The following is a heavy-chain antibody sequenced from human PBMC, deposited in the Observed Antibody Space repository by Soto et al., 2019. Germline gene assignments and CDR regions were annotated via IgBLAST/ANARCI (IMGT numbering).Heavy chain of an antibody. D-gene: IGHD3-3*01. Sequence: PSETLSLTCTVSGGSVSSGSYYWSWIRHPPGKGLEWIGYIYYSGSTNYNPSLKSRVTISVDTSKNQFSLKLSSVTAVDTAVYYCAMDYDFWSGQYYYYGMDVWGQGTTVTVSS. V-gene: IGHV4-61*01. CDR3: AMDYDFWSGQYYYYGMDV. J-gene: IGHJ6*02. CDR2: IYYSGST. CDR1: GGSVSSGSYY.